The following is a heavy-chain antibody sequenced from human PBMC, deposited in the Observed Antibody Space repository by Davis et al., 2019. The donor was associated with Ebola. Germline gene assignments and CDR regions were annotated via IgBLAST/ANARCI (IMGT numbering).Heavy chain of an antibody. J-gene: IGHJ6*02. CDR1: GFTFSSYW. D-gene: IGHD4-17*01. CDR3: ARELTVTTYYYYGMDV. CDR2: IKQDGSEK. Sequence: GGSLRLSCAASGFTFSSYWMSWVRQAPGKGLEWVANIKQDGSEKYYADSVKGRFTISRDNSKNTLYLQMNSLRAEDTAVYYCARELTVTTYYYYGMDVWGQGTTVTVSS. V-gene: IGHV3-7*01.